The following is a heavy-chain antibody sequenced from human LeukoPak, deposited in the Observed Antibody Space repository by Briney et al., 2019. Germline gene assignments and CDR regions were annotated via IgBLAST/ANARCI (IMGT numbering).Heavy chain of an antibody. J-gene: IGHJ4*02. V-gene: IGHV3-23*01. CDR3: ARPNYYDSSGYWYPSYFDY. D-gene: IGHD3-22*01. CDR2: ISGSGGST. CDR1: GFTFSSYA. Sequence: GGSLRLSCAASGFTFSSYAMSWVRQAPGKGLEWVSAISGSGGSTYYADSVKGRFTISRDNSKNTLYLQMNSLRAEDTAVYYCARPNYYDSSGYWYPSYFDYWGQGTLVTVSS.